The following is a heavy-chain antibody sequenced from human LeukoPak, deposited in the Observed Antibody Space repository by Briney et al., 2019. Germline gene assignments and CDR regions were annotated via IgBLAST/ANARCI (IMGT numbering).Heavy chain of an antibody. J-gene: IGHJ4*02. CDR3: ARGSRFGRYFDH. CDR1: GFTFNSYW. CDR2: IKQDGSEQ. Sequence: GGSLRLSCAASGFTFNSYWMTWVRQAPGRGLEWLANIKQDGSEQYYVDSVKGRFTISRENAKNSLYLQMNSLRAGDTAVYYCARGSRFGRYFDHWGQGTLVTVSS. V-gene: IGHV3-7*02. D-gene: IGHD3-16*01.